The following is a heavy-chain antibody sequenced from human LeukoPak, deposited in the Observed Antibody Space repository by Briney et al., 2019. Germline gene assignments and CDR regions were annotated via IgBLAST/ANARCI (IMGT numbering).Heavy chain of an antibody. CDR3: ARSMVRDPGDY. Sequence: GGSLRLSCAASGFTFSSYGMHWVRQAPGKGLEWVAVIWYDGSNKYYADSVKGRFTISRDNSKNTLYLQMNSLRAEDTAVYYCARSMVRDPGDYWGQGTLVTVSS. D-gene: IGHD3-10*01. CDR2: IWYDGSNK. CDR1: GFTFSSYG. J-gene: IGHJ4*02. V-gene: IGHV3-33*08.